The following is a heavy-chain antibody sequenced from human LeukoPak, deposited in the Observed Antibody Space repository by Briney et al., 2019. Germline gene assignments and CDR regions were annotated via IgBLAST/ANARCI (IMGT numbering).Heavy chain of an antibody. CDR1: GFNFSSYA. D-gene: IGHD6-13*01. CDR3: AREESWSFDY. J-gene: IGHJ4*02. CDR2: ISYDGSNK. V-gene: IGHV3-30-3*01. Sequence: GRSLRLSCAASGFNFSSYAMHWVRQAPGKGLEWVAVISYDGSNKYYADSVKGRFTISRDNSKNTLYLQMNSLRAEDTAVYYCAREESWSFDYWGQGTLVTVSS.